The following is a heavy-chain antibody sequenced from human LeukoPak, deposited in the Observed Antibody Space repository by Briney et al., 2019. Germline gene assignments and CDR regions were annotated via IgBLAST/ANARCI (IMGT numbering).Heavy chain of an antibody. CDR3: ARGARLGGYFQH. CDR2: INHSGST. CDR1: GGSFSGYY. J-gene: IGHJ1*01. Sequence: SETLSLTCAVYGGSFSGYYWSWIRQPPGKGLEWIGEINHSGSTNYNPSLKSRVTISVDKSKNQFSLKLSSVTAADTAVYYCARGARLGGYFQHWGQGTLVTVSS. V-gene: IGHV4-34*01. D-gene: IGHD1-26*01.